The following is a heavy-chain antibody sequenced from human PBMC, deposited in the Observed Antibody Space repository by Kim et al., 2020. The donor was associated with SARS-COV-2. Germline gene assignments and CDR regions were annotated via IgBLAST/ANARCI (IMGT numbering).Heavy chain of an antibody. CDR3: ARDSSSWYLGNFDY. D-gene: IGHD6-13*01. V-gene: IGHV3-30-3*01. J-gene: IGHJ4*02. CDR1: GFTFSSYA. Sequence: GGSLRLSCAASGFTFSSYAMHWVRQAPGKGLECVAVISYDGSNKYYADSVKGRFTISRDNSKNTLYLQMNSLRAEDTAVYYCARDSSSWYLGNFDYWGQGTLVTVSS. CDR2: ISYDGSNK.